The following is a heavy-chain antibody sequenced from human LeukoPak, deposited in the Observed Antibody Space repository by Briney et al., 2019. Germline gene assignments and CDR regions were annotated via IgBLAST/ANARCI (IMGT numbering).Heavy chain of an antibody. V-gene: IGHV1-69*05. CDR3: AGDSPYSSRTFDY. Sequence: ASVKVSCKASGGTFSSYAISWVRQAPGQGLEWMGGIIPIFGTANYAQKFQGRVTMTTDTSTSTAYMELRSLRSDDTAVYYCAGDSPYSSRTFDYWGQGTLVTVSS. CDR2: IIPIFGTA. J-gene: IGHJ4*02. CDR1: GGTFSSYA. D-gene: IGHD6-13*01.